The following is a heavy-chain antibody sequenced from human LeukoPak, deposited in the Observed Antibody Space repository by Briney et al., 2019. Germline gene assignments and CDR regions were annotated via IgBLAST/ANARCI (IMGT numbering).Heavy chain of an antibody. CDR1: GFTVSSKY. J-gene: IGHJ4*02. V-gene: IGHV3-66*01. D-gene: IGHD3-10*01. CDR3: ARGLFASGSYYNFFDY. CDR2: IFNGGST. Sequence: QPGGSLRLSCAASGFTVSSKYMSWVRQAPGQWLHWVSVIFNGGSTYYADSVKGRFTISTDNSKNMLYLQMNSLRAEDTAVYYCARGLFASGSYYNFFDYWAQGTLVTVSS.